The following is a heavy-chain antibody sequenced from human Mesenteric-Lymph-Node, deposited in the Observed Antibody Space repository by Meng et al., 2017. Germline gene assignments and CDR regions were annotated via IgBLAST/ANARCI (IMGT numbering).Heavy chain of an antibody. CDR2: IIPILGIA. D-gene: IGHD3-22*01. CDR1: GGTFSSYT. CDR3: ARDPYYYDSSGYYDY. J-gene: IGHJ4*02. V-gene: IGHV1-69*02. Sequence: SVKVSCKASGGTFSSYTISWVRQAPGQGLEWMGRIIPILGIANYAQKFQGRVTITADKSTSTAYMELSSLRAEDTAVYYCARDPYYYDSSGYYDYWGQGMLVTVSS.